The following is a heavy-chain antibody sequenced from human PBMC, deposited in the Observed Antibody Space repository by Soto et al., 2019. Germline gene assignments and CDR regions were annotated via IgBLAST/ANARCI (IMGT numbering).Heavy chain of an antibody. CDR3: ARTKAIFGLDV. V-gene: IGHV3-30*04. D-gene: IGHD2-8*01. CDR1: GFTFTDHA. CDR2: ISYDGKNK. Sequence: VQLVESGGGVFQPGRSLTLSCVASGFTFTDHAMHWVRQAPGKGLEWVALISYDGKNKQYTDSVKGRSSISRDNSKDTLFLQLSSLRLEDTAVYYCARTKAIFGLDVWGQGTTVTVSS. J-gene: IGHJ6*02.